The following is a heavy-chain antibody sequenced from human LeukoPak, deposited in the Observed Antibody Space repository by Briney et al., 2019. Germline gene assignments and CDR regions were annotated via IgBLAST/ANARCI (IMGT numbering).Heavy chain of an antibody. D-gene: IGHD4-17*01. CDR2: IGTAGDT. Sequence: PGGSLRLSCAASGFTFSSYDMHWVRQATGKGLEWVSAIGTAGDTYYPGSVKGRFTISRENAKNSLYLQMSGLRAGDTAVYYCARALRGSRAFDIWGQGIMVTVSS. CDR3: ARALRGSRAFDI. CDR1: GFTFSSYD. V-gene: IGHV3-13*01. J-gene: IGHJ3*02.